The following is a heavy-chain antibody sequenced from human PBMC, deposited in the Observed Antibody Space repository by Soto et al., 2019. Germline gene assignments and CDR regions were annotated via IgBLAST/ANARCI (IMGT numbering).Heavy chain of an antibody. CDR2: ISGYKGDT. CDR3: ARIEYCSGGNCYSAFDI. D-gene: IGHD2-15*01. V-gene: IGHV1-18*01. CDR1: GDTFISSG. J-gene: IGHJ3*02. Sequence: VQSGADVKKPGASVKVSCKASGDTFISSGISWVRQAPGQGLEWMGWISGYKGDTNYAQKFQGRVTLTTDTSTSTAYMELRSLTPGDTAIYYCARIEYCSGGNCYSAFDIWGQGTLVTVSS.